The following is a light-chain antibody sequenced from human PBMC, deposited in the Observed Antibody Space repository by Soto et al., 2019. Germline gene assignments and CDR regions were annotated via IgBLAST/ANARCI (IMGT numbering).Light chain of an antibody. CDR3: LLYYGPAGV. J-gene: IGLJ1*01. Sequence: QAVVTQEPSVTVSPGGTVTLTCASATGAVSSGNFPSWFQQKPGRPPRALIYSVDSKHSWTPARFSGSLLEGKAALTLSHVQPEDEAEYYCLLYYGPAGVFGSGTTVTVL. CDR2: SVD. V-gene: IGLV7-43*01. CDR1: TGAVSSGNF.